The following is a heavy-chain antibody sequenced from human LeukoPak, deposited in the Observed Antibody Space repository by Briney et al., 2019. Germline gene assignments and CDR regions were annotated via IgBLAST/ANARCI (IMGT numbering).Heavy chain of an antibody. CDR2: ISWNSGSI. CDR1: GFTFDDYA. V-gene: IGHV3-9*03. Sequence: PGGSLRFSCTASGFTFDDYAMHWVRQAPGKGLEWVSGISWNSGSIGYADSVKGRFTISRDNAKNSLYLQMNSLRAEDMALYYCAKSSSAAAGSAWFDPWGQGTLVTVSS. J-gene: IGHJ5*02. D-gene: IGHD6-13*01. CDR3: AKSSSAAAGSAWFDP.